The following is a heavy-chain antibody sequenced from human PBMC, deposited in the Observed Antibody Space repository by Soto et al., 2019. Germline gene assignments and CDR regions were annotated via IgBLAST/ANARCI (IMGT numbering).Heavy chain of an antibody. D-gene: IGHD4-4*01. CDR2: IFSGGSP. V-gene: IGHV3-66*01. J-gene: IGHJ4*02. CDR1: GFTVSGNY. Sequence: GGSLRLSCAASGFTVSGNYMNWVRQAPGKGLEWLSVIFSGGSPYYADSVKGRFTISRDNSKNTLYLQINTLRAEDTAVYFCAKGGYSNPFPYFFDYWGRGTLVTVSS. CDR3: AKGGYSNPFPYFFDY.